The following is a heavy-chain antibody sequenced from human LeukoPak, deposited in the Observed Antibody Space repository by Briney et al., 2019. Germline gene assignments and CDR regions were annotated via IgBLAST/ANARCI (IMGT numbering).Heavy chain of an antibody. CDR2: TWYDGSNK. Sequence: GRSLRLSCAASGFTFSSYGMHWVRQAPGKGLEWVAVTWYDGSNKYYAASVKGRFTISRDNSKSTLYLQMNSLRAEDTAVYYCARDGRNNWFDPWGQGTPVTVSS. J-gene: IGHJ5*02. CDR1: GFTFSSYG. CDR3: ARDGRNNWFDP. V-gene: IGHV3-33*01.